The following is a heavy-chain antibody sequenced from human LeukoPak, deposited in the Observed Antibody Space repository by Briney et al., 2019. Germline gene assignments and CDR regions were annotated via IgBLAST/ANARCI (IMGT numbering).Heavy chain of an antibody. CDR2: IYTSGST. Sequence: SETLSLTCTVSGGSISSYYWSWIRQPAGKGLEWIGRIYTSGSTNYNPSLKSRVTMSVDTSKNQFSLKLSSVTAADTAVYYCARDHYSSSWYAEYYFDYWGQGTLVAVSS. D-gene: IGHD6-13*01. J-gene: IGHJ4*02. V-gene: IGHV4-4*07. CDR3: ARDHYSSSWYAEYYFDY. CDR1: GGSISSYY.